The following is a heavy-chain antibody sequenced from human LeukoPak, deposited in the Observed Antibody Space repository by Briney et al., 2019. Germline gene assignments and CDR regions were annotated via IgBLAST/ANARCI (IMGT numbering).Heavy chain of an antibody. J-gene: IGHJ4*02. CDR1: GGSISGYY. V-gene: IGHV4-59*01. Sequence: PSETLSLTCTLSGGSISGYYWSWIRKPPGKGLEWIGYFSSTGSTNYNPSLKSRVTISGDPSKNQFSLKLSSVTAADTAVYYCARGNAYTYYWGQGTLVTVSS. D-gene: IGHD5-24*01. CDR3: ARGNAYTYY. CDR2: FSSTGST.